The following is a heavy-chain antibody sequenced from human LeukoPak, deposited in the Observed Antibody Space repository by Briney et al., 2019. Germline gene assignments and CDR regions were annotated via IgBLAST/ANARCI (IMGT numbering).Heavy chain of an antibody. V-gene: IGHV3-7*01. D-gene: IGHD5-24*01. CDR1: GFTFRSYW. CDR2: IKQDGSET. J-gene: IGHJ4*02. Sequence: TGGSLRLSCAASGFTFRSYWMNWVRQAPGKGGEGVAKIKQDGSETYYVDSVKGRFTISRDNAKNSLYLQMNSLRAEDTAVYYCARDAKEFWLQSSYFDYWGQGTLVTVSS. CDR3: ARDAKEFWLQSSYFDY.